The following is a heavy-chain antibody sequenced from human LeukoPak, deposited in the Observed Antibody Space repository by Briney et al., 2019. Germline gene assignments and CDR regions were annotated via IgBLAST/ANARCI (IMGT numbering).Heavy chain of an antibody. CDR2: ISGSGCST. V-gene: IGHV3-23*01. CDR3: AKDGCSSTSCHYYYYYMDV. Sequence: GGSLRLSCAASGFTFSSYAMSWVRQAPGKGLEWVSAISGSGCSTYYADSVKGRFTISRDNSKNTLYLQMNSLRAEDTAVYYCAKDGCSSTSCHYYYYYMDVWGKGTTVTVSS. J-gene: IGHJ6*03. D-gene: IGHD2-2*01. CDR1: GFTFSSYA.